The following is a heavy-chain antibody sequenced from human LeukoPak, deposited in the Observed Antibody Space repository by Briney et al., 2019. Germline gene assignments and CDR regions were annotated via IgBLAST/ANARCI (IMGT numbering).Heavy chain of an antibody. J-gene: IGHJ4*02. V-gene: IGHV5-51*01. D-gene: IGHD4-17*01. CDR1: GYIFTSCS. CDR2: IYSGDSDT. CDR3: ARRVYYGDYGFDY. Sequence: GESLKISCKGSGYIFTSCSIGWVRQMPGKGLEWMGIIYSGDSDTTYSPASQGQVTISVDKSITTAYLHWSSLKASDTAVYYCARRVYYGDYGFDYWGQGTLVTVSS.